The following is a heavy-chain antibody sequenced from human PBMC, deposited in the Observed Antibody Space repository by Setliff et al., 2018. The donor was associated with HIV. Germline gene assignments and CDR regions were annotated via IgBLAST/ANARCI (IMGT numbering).Heavy chain of an antibody. CDR1: GDSVSSASYY. D-gene: IGHD3-3*01. CDR3: ARSFSGRYFWSGYYTGPDPKGENAFDI. Sequence: SETLSLTCTVSGDSVSSASYYWGWIRQPPGKGLEWIGRIYSSGSTYYQPSLQGRVSMSIDSSKNHFSLSLRYVTAADTAVYYCARSFSGRYFWSGYYTGPDPKGENAFDIWGQGTMVTVSS. CDR2: IYSSGST. V-gene: IGHV4-39*02. J-gene: IGHJ3*02.